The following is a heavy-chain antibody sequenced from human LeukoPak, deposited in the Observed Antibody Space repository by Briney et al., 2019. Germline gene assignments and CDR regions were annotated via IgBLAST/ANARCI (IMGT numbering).Heavy chain of an antibody. CDR3: ARGGFSVDY. J-gene: IGHJ4*02. D-gene: IGHD3-16*01. Sequence: GGSLRLSCAASGFTFSSYEMNWVRQAPGKGLEWVSYISSSGSTIYYADSVKGRFTISRDNSKNTLYLQMNSLRAEDTAVYYCARGGFSVDYWGQGTLVTVSS. CDR2: ISSSGSTI. V-gene: IGHV3-48*03. CDR1: GFTFSSYE.